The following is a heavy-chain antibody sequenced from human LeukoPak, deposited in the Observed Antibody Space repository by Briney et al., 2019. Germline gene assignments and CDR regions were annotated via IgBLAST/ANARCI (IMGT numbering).Heavy chain of an antibody. D-gene: IGHD6-19*01. J-gene: IGHJ3*02. CDR3: ARPQYSSGYDAFDI. CDR1: GFTFSSYW. Sequence: QPGGSLRLSCAASGFTFSSYWMSWVRQAPGKGLEWVANIKQDGSEKYYVDSVKGRFTISRDNAKNSLYLQMNSLRAEDTAVYYCARPQYSSGYDAFDIWGQGTMVTVSS. V-gene: IGHV3-7*01. CDR2: IKQDGSEK.